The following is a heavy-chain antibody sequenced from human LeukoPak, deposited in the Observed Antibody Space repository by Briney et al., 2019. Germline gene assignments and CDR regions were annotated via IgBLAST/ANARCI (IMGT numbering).Heavy chain of an antibody. CDR2: ISGSGGST. Sequence: PGGSLRLSCAASGFTFSSYAMSWVRQAPGKGLEWVSAISGSGGSTYYADSVKGRFTISRDNSKNTLYLQMNSVRAEDTAVYYCAKFLPTHIVVANYCFDYWGQGTLVTVSS. V-gene: IGHV3-23*01. J-gene: IGHJ4*02. CDR1: GFTFSSYA. CDR3: AKFLPTHIVVANYCFDY. D-gene: IGHD2-21*01.